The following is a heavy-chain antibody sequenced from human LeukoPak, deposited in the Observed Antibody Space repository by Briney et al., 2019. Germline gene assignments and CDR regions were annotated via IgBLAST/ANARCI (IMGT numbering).Heavy chain of an antibody. J-gene: IGHJ4*02. CDR1: RFTLESFR. V-gene: IGHV3-23*01. Sequence: GVSLTLSCAASRFTLESFRVSWLPQAPGKGLEWFSFLGVTGLRTYYADPVKGRFPISGDNSKNTLPLQMNGLGAEDTAGYYCAKRGGDYWGQGTLVTVSS. CDR3: AKRGGDY. D-gene: IGHD1-26*01. CDR2: LGVTGLRT.